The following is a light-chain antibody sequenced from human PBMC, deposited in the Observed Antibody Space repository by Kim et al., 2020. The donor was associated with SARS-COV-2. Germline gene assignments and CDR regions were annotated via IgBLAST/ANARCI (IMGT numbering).Light chain of an antibody. CDR2: RDT. CDR3: QVWDSSTVV. J-gene: IGLJ2*01. CDR1: NIGDKN. Sequence: VALGKTAKITGGGHNIGDKNVHWYQQRLGQAPVLVIYRDTNRPSGIPERFSGSNSENTATLTISRAQVEDEADYYCQVWDSSTVVFGGGTQLTVL. V-gene: IGLV3-9*01.